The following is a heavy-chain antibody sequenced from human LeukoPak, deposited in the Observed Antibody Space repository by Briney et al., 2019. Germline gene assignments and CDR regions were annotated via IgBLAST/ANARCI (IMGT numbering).Heavy chain of an antibody. D-gene: IGHD1-26*01. CDR2: ISSSSSYI. J-gene: IGHJ3*02. Sequence: GGSLRLSCAASGFTFSSYSMNWVRQAPGKGLEWVSSISSSSSYIYYADSVKGRFTISKDNAKNSLYLQMNSLRAEDTAVYYCARALPSPLYSGSYADAFDIWGQGTMVTVSS. CDR3: ARALPSPLYSGSYADAFDI. CDR1: GFTFSSYS. V-gene: IGHV3-21*01.